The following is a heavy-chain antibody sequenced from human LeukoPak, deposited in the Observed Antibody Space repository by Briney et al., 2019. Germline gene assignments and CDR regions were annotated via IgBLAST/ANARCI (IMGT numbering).Heavy chain of an antibody. J-gene: IGHJ6*02. V-gene: IGHV1-18*01. CDR2: ISAYNGNT. Sequence: GASVKVSCKASGYTFTSYGISWVRQAPAQGLEWMGWISAYNGNTNNAQKLQGRVTMTTDTSTSTAYMELRSLRSDDTAVYYCAREYCSSTSCYTVRPYYYYGMDVWGQGTTVTVSS. CDR1: GYTFTSYG. CDR3: AREYCSSTSCYTVRPYYYYGMDV. D-gene: IGHD2-2*01.